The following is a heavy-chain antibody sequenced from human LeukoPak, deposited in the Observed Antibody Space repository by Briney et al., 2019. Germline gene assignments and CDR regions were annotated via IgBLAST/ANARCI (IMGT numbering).Heavy chain of an antibody. D-gene: IGHD3-22*01. Sequence: GASVKVSCKASGYTFTSYGISWVRQAPGQGLEWMGWISAYNGNTNYAQKLQGRVTMTTDTSTSTAYMELRSLRSDDTAVYYCARVPPMNYHDSSGYRGSFDYWGQGTLVTVSS. CDR1: GYTFTSYG. V-gene: IGHV1-18*01. CDR3: ARVPPMNYHDSSGYRGSFDY. CDR2: ISAYNGNT. J-gene: IGHJ4*02.